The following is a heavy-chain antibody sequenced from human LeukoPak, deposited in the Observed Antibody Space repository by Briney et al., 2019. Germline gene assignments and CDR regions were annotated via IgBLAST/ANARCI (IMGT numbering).Heavy chain of an antibody. CDR3: AKEGDSSGYYYFDY. CDR2: ISYDGSNK. Sequence: PGGSLRLSCAASGFTFSSYGMHWVRQASGKGLEWVAVISYDGSNKYYADSVKGRFTISRDNSKNTLYLQMNSLRAEDTAVYYCAKEGDSSGYYYFDYWGQGTLVTVSS. D-gene: IGHD3-22*01. CDR1: GFTFSSYG. J-gene: IGHJ4*02. V-gene: IGHV3-30*18.